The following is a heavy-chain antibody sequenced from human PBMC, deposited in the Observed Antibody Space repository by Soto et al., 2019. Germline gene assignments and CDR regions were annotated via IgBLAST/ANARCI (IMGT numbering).Heavy chain of an antibody. CDR3: ATQEVGGSYVYTFDP. CDR2: INHSGST. J-gene: IGHJ5*02. CDR1: GGSFSGYY. V-gene: IGHV4-34*01. Sequence: SETLSLTCAVYGGSFSGYYWTWIRQPPGTGLEWIGEINHSGSTNYNPSLNSRVTISVDTSKNQFSLKLSSVTAADAAVYYCATQEVGGSYVYTFDPWGQGTLVTVSS. D-gene: IGHD1-26*01.